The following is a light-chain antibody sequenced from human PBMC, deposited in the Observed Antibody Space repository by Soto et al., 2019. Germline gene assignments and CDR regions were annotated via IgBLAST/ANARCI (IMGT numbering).Light chain of an antibody. J-gene: IGKJ1*01. CDR2: PTS. Sequence: DIQMTQSPSSLSASVGDRVTVTCRASQGIDNFLAWYKQKPGKVPRTLIQPTSTLQSGVPSPFSGSGSGTTFSLATGSLHPDDGQTYYCQKYNSGAWTIGQGTKVDIK. CDR3: QKYNSGAWT. CDR1: QGIDNF. V-gene: IGKV1-27*01.